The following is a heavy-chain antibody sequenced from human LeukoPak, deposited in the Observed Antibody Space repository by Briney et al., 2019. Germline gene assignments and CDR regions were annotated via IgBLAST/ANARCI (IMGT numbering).Heavy chain of an antibody. CDR3: TTVPPISWFGEFPFDY. D-gene: IGHD3-10*01. V-gene: IGHV3-15*01. CDR1: GFTFSNAW. CDR2: IKSKTDGGTT. Sequence: GGSLRLSCAASGFTFSNAWMSWARQAPGKGLEWVGRIKSKTDGGTTDYAAPVKGRFTISRDDSKNALYLQMNSLKTEDTAVYYCTTVPPISWFGEFPFDYWGQGTLVTVSS. J-gene: IGHJ4*02.